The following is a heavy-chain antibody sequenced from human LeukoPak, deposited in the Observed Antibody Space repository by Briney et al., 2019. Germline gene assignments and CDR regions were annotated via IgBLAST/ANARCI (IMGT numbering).Heavy chain of an antibody. CDR3: ARVAVLVWFGEFQNTYYFDY. Sequence: TGGSLRLSCAASAFTFSNYAMHWVRQAPGKGLEWVANIKQDGSEKYYVDSVKGRFTISRDNAKNSLYLQMNSLRAEDTAVYYCARVAVLVWFGEFQNTYYFDYWGQGTLVTVSS. J-gene: IGHJ4*02. V-gene: IGHV3-7*01. CDR2: IKQDGSEK. D-gene: IGHD3-10*01. CDR1: AFTFSNYA.